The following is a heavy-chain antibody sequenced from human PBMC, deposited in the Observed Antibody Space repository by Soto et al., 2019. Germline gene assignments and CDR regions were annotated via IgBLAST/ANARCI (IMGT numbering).Heavy chain of an antibody. J-gene: IGHJ4*02. D-gene: IGHD1-1*01. CDR2: INPSGGST. Sequence: QVQLVQSGAEVKKPGASVKVSCKASGYTFTSYYMHWVRQAPGQGLEWMGVINPSGGSTDYAQKFQGRVTMTRDKTTSTGYVDVSSLRYEDTAVFYCSREWTGYNPGPSVDVDFWGEGTVVTVCS. CDR1: GYTFTSYY. V-gene: IGHV1-46*01. CDR3: SREWTGYNPGPSVDVDF.